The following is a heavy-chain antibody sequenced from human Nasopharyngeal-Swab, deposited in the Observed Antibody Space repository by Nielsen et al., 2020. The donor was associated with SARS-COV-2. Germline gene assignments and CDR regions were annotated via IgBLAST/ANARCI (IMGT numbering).Heavy chain of an antibody. Sequence: GGSLRLSCAASGFTFSNAWMSWVRQAPGKGLEWVGHIKSKADGGTTDYAAPVKGRFTISRDDSKNTLYLQMNSLKTEDTAVYYCTTPEGIAVAGTHDYWGQGTLVTVSS. CDR1: GFTFSNAW. D-gene: IGHD6-19*01. CDR2: IKSKADGGTT. CDR3: TTPEGIAVAGTHDY. V-gene: IGHV3-15*01. J-gene: IGHJ4*02.